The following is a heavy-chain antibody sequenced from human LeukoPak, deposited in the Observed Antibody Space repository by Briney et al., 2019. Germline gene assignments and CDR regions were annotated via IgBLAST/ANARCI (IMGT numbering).Heavy chain of an antibody. CDR1: GFTFSNYA. CDR2: TSANGGGT. CDR3: ARHXSSXXRDYYYGMDV. V-gene: IGHV3-23*01. Sequence: GGSLRLSCAASGFTFSNYAMSWVRQAPGKGLEWVSATSANGGGTYYADSVKGRFTISRDNSKNTLYLQMNSLRAEDTAVYYCARHXSSXXRDYYYGMDVWGQGTTVTVSS. D-gene: IGHD6-6*01. J-gene: IGHJ6*02.